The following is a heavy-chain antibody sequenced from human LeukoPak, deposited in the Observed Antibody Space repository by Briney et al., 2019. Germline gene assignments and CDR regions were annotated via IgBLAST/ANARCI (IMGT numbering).Heavy chain of an antibody. V-gene: IGHV1-18*01. CDR1: GYTFSTYG. CDR2: ISASNGNT. CDR3: ARDNGYQSVDY. J-gene: IGHJ4*02. Sequence: ASVKVSCKASGYTFSTYGISWLRQAPGQGLKWMGWISASNGNTNYAQKFQGRVTMTTDTSTSTLYMEVRSLRSDDTAVYYCARDNGYQSVDYWGQGTLVTVSS. D-gene: IGHD6-13*01.